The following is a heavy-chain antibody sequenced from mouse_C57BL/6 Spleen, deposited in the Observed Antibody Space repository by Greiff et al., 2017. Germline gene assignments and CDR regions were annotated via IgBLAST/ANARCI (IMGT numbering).Heavy chain of an antibody. CDR2: ISSGSSTI. J-gene: IGHJ4*01. CDR3: ARANWGDAMDV. Sequence: EVKLMESGGGLVKPGGSLKLSCAASGFTFSDYGMHWVRQAPEKGLEWVAYISSGSSTIYYADTVKGRFNISRYNAKNTLFLQMTSLRSEDTAMYYCARANWGDAMDVWGQGTSVTVSS. D-gene: IGHD4-1*01. CDR1: GFTFSDYG. V-gene: IGHV5-17*01.